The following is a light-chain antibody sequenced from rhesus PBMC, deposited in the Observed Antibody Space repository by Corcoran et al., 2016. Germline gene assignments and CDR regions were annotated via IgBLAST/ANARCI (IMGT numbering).Light chain of an antibody. V-gene: IGKV3-53*01. CDR3: QKYSSSPLT. CDR2: GAS. J-gene: IGKJ4*01. CDR1: QSVSSY. Sequence: QVILTQSPATLSLSPGERATLSCRASQSVSSYLAWYQQKPGQAPRLLIYGASSRAHGLPDRFSGSGSGTEFTLTISSLEPEDVAVYYCQKYSSSPLTFGGGTKVEIK.